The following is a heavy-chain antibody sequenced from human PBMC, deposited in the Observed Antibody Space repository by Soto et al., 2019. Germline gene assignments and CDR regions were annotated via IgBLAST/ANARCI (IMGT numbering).Heavy chain of an antibody. J-gene: IGHJ4*02. CDR2: ISNDGSRK. CDR1: GFTFSSYG. Sequence: PGGSLRLSCAASGFTFSSYGMHWVRQAPGKGLEWVAAISNDGSRKYYADSVKGRFTISRDNSKNTLYPQMNSLRAEDTAVYYCAKEQYSSGSYYNDHWGQGTQVTVSS. CDR3: AKEQYSSGSYYNDH. V-gene: IGHV3-30*18. D-gene: IGHD3-10*01.